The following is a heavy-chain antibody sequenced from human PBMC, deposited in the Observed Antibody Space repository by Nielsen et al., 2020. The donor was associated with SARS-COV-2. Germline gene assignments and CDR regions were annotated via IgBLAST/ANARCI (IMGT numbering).Heavy chain of an antibody. CDR2: IYYSGST. CDR3: ARDPFRRKGAFDI. J-gene: IGHJ3*02. V-gene: IGHV4-31*03. CDR1: GGSISSGGYY. Sequence: SETLSLTCTVSGGSISSGGYYWNWIRQHPGKGLEWIGYIYYSGSTYYNPSLKSRVTISVDTSKNQFSLKLGSVTAADTAVFYCARDPFRRKGAFDIWGQGTMVTVSS.